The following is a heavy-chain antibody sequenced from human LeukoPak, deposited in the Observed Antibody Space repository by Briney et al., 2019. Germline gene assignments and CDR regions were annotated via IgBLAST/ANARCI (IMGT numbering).Heavy chain of an antibody. J-gene: IGHJ4*02. D-gene: IGHD1-26*01. CDR3: ARSHSGYVDY. Sequence: RTLSLTSAISVDSVSSDSAASDSIRPSPTSCLGWLGRTYYRSKWHNDYAVSVNSRITINPDTSKNQFSLQLNSVTPEDTAVYYCARSHSGYVDYWGQGTLVTVSS. CDR2: TYYRSKWHN. CDR1: VDSVSSDSAA. V-gene: IGHV6-1*01.